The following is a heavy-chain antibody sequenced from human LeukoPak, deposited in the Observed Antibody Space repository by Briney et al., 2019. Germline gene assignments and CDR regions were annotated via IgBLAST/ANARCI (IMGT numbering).Heavy chain of an antibody. V-gene: IGHV3-21*01. CDR3: ARGRGGYSYGPFDY. Sequence: GGSLRLSCAASGFTFSSCNMNWVRQAPGKGLEWVSSISSSSSYIYYADSVKGRFTISRDNAKNSLYLQMNSLRAEDTAVYYCARGRGGYSYGPFDYWGQGTLVTVSS. J-gene: IGHJ4*02. D-gene: IGHD5-18*01. CDR2: ISSSSSYI. CDR1: GFTFSSCN.